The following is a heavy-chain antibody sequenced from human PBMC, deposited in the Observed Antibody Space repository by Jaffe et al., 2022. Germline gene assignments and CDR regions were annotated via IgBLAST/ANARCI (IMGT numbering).Heavy chain of an antibody. Sequence: QVQLVQSGAEVKKPGASVKVSCKASGYTFTSYYMHWVRQAPGQGLEWMGIINPSGGSTSYAQKFQGRVTMTRDTSTSTVYMELSSLRSEDTAVYYCAREEVVEAVAGAFDIWGQGTMVTVSS. V-gene: IGHV1-46*01. J-gene: IGHJ3*02. D-gene: IGHD2-15*01. CDR2: INPSGGST. CDR1: GYTFTSYY. CDR3: AREEVVEAVAGAFDI.